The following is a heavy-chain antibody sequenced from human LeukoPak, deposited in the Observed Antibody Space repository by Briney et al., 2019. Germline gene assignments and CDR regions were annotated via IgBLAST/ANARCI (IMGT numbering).Heavy chain of an antibody. J-gene: IGHJ6*03. Sequence: SETLSLTCSVSGDSIFNSNSYWSWMRQPAGKGLEWIGHIFSRGNTNYNPSLKTRVTISVDTSKNQFSLKLSSVTAADTAVYYCARHPPNYDILTGYPYPDMSYYYYYMDVWGKGTTVTISS. CDR2: IFSRGNT. V-gene: IGHV4-61*09. CDR1: GDSIFNSNSY. CDR3: ARHPPNYDILTGYPYPDMSYYYYYMDV. D-gene: IGHD3-9*01.